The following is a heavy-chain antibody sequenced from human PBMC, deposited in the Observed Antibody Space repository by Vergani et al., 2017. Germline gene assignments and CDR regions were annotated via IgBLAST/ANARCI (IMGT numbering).Heavy chain of an antibody. CDR3: ATKESGGSGYSGSLDY. D-gene: IGHD3-22*01. V-gene: IGHV1-24*01. CDR2: FDPEDGET. CDR1: GYTLTELS. J-gene: IGHJ4*02. Sequence: QVQLVQSGAEVKKPGASVKVSCKVSGYTLTELSMHWVRQAPGKGLEWMGGFDPEDGETIYAQKFQGRVTMTEDKSTDTAYLELSSLRSEDTAVYYCATKESGGSGYSGSLDYWGQGTLVTVSS.